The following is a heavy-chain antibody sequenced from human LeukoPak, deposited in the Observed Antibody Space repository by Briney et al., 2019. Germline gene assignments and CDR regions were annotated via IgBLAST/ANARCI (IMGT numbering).Heavy chain of an antibody. V-gene: IGHV1-46*01. CDR2: INPSGGST. CDR1: GYTFTSYY. D-gene: IGHD5-18*01. CDR3: ARARVDTAMVRSAFDI. Sequence: ASVKVSCKAFGYTFTSYYMYWVRQAPGQGLEWMGIINPSGGSTSYAQKFQGRVTMTRDMSTSTVYMELSSLRSEDTAVYYCARARVDTAMVRSAFDIWGQGTMVTVSS. J-gene: IGHJ3*02.